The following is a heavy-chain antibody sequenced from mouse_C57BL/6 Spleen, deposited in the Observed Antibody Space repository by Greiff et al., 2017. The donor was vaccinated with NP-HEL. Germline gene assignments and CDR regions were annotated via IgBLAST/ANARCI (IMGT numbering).Heavy chain of an antibody. CDR1: GYTFTGYW. V-gene: IGHV1-9*01. Sequence: VQLQQSGAELMKPGASVKLSCKATGYTFTGYWIEWVKQRPGHGLEWIGEILPGSGSTNYNEKFKGKATFTADTPSNTAYMQLSSLTTEDSAIYYCARGGVTTVVARWYFDVWGTGTTVTVSS. J-gene: IGHJ1*03. CDR2: ILPGSGST. D-gene: IGHD1-1*01. CDR3: ARGGVTTVVARWYFDV.